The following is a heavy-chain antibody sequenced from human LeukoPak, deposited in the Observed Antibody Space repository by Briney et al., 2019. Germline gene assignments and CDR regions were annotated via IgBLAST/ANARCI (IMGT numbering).Heavy chain of an antibody. V-gene: IGHV4-34*01. CDR3: ARYSGSHNFDY. CDR2: IYYSGST. CDR1: GGSFSGYY. J-gene: IGHJ4*02. D-gene: IGHD1-26*01. Sequence: SETLSLTCAVYGGSFSGYYWSWIRQPPGKGLEWIGSIYYSGSTYYNPSLKSRVTISVDTSKNQFSLKLSSVTAADTAVYYCARYSGSHNFDYWGQGTLVTVSS.